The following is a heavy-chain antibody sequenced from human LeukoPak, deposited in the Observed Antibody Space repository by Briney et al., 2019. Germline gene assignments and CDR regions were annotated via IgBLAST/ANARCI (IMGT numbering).Heavy chain of an antibody. CDR2: IYYSGST. D-gene: IGHD2-15*01. CDR3: ARGSCSGGSCYSVSWFDP. J-gene: IGHJ5*02. Sequence: SETLSLTCTVSGGSFSSYYWSWIRQPPGKGLEWIGYIYYSGSTNYNPSLKSRGTISVDKSNNQFSLKLSSVTAADTALYYCARGSCSGGSCYSVSWFDPWGQGTLVTVSS. V-gene: IGHV4-59*01. CDR1: GGSFSSYY.